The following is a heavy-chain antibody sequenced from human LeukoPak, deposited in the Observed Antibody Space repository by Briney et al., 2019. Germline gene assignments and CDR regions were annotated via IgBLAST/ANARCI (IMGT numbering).Heavy chain of an antibody. Sequence: GGSLRLSCAASGFTFSNYAMHWVRQAPGKGLEWVAVISYDETNKYYGDSLQGRFTISRDNSKQTLYLQMNSLRAEDTAVYYCASLYGDGWFGELLSTYYFDYWGQGTLVTVSS. J-gene: IGHJ4*02. D-gene: IGHD3-10*01. CDR1: GFTFSNYA. V-gene: IGHV3-30*03. CDR3: ASLYGDGWFGELLSTYYFDY. CDR2: ISYDETNK.